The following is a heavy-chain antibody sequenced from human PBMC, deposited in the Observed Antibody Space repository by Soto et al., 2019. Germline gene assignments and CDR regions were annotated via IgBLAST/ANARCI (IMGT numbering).Heavy chain of an antibody. J-gene: IGHJ4*02. CDR1: GGSISSGGYY. CDR3: ARGKRYNWNYVDY. V-gene: IGHV4-31*03. CDR2: IYYSGST. Sequence: SSETLSLTCTFSGGSISSGGYYWSWIRQHPGKGLEWIGYIYYSGSTYYNPSLKSRVTISVDTSKNQFSLKLSSVTAADTAVYYCARGKRYNWNYVDYWGQGTLVTVSS. D-gene: IGHD1-20*01.